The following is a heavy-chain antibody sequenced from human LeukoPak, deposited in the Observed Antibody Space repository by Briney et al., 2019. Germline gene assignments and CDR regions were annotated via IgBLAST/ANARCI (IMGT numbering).Heavy chain of an antibody. CDR3: ARGNVNLGYCLDF. V-gene: IGHV1-2*02. J-gene: IGHJ4*02. CDR1: GYTFTDFY. CDR2: INPNSGVT. D-gene: IGHD3-22*01. Sequence: ASVKVSCKASGYTFTDFYIHWVRQAPGQGLEWMGWINPNSGVTNYGQKFHGRVTTTRDTSISTAYMEMRRLGSDDTAIYYCARGNVNLGYCLDFWGQGTLVTVSS.